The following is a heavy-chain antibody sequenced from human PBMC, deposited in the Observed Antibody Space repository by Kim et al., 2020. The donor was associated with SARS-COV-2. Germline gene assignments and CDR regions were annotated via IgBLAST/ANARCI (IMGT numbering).Heavy chain of an antibody. V-gene: IGHV4-59*01. CDR3: ARGGTSRAGWFDP. D-gene: IGHD1-1*01. Sequence: SETLSLTCTVSGGSISSYYWSWIRQPPGKGLEWIGYIYYSGSTNYNPSLKSRVTISVDTSKNQFSLKLSSVTAADTAVYYCARGGTSRAGWFDPWGQGTLVTVSS. J-gene: IGHJ5*02. CDR2: IYYSGST. CDR1: GGSISSYY.